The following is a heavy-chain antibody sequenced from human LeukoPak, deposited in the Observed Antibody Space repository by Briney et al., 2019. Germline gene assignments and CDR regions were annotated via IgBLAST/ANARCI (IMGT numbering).Heavy chain of an antibody. Sequence: ASVKVSCKASGGTFSSYAISWVRQAPGQGLEWMGGIIPIFGTANYAQKFQGRVTITTDESTSTAYMELSSLRSEDTAVYYCASRTGNWFDPCGQGTLVTVSS. CDR2: IIPIFGTA. J-gene: IGHJ5*02. CDR3: ASRTGNWFDP. V-gene: IGHV1-69*05. D-gene: IGHD1/OR15-1a*01. CDR1: GGTFSSYA.